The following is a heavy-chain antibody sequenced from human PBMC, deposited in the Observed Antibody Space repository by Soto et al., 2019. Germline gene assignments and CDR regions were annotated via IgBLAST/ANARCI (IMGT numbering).Heavy chain of an antibody. CDR3: ARSITGTVSYYYGMDV. CDR2: IIPIFGTA. Sequence: QVQLVQSGAVVKKPGSSVKVSCKASGGTFSSYAISWVRQTPGQGLGWMGGIIPIFGTAYYAQKFQGRVTITADESTSTAYMELSSLRSEDTAVYYCARSITGTVSYYYGMDVWGQGTTVTVSS. CDR1: GGTFSSYA. J-gene: IGHJ6*02. D-gene: IGHD1-20*01. V-gene: IGHV1-69*12.